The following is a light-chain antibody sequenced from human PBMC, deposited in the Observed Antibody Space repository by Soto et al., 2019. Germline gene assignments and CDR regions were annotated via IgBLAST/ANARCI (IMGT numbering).Light chain of an antibody. V-gene: IGKV3-20*01. CDR3: QQYAGSPWT. CDR1: QSVTSNY. J-gene: IGKJ1*01. CDR2: GAS. Sequence: ETVMTQSPATLSVSPGERATLSCRASQSVTSNYLAWFQQRPGQAPRLLIYGASIRATGIPDTFSGSGSGTDFTLTISRLEPEDFAVYYCQQYAGSPWTFGRGTKVDIK.